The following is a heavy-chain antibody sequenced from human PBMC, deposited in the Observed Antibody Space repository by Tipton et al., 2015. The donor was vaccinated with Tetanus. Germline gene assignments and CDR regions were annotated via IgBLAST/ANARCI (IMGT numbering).Heavy chain of an antibody. V-gene: IGHV3-23*01. CDR3: AKDQDYGDYFGVDY. D-gene: IGHD4-17*01. CDR1: GFTFSSYA. Sequence: AVSGFTFSSYAMSWVRQAPGKGLERVSALSGSGGSTYYADSVKGRFTISRDNSKNTLYLQMNSLRAEDTAVYFCAKDQDYGDYFGVDYWGQGTLVTVSS. CDR2: LSGSGGST. J-gene: IGHJ4*02.